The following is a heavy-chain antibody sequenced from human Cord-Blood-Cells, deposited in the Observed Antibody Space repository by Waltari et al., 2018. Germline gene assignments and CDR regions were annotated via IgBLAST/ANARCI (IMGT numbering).Heavy chain of an antibody. Sequence: EVQLVESGGGLVQPGGSRRLSCAASGFTFSRYWMSWVRQATGTGLEWVANKKQDGSEKYYVDSVKGRFTISRDNAKNSLYLQMNSLRAEDTAVYYCARDADGWFDPWGQGTLVTVSS. CDR1: GFTFSRYW. J-gene: IGHJ5*02. V-gene: IGHV3-7*01. CDR2: KKQDGSEK. CDR3: ARDADGWFDP.